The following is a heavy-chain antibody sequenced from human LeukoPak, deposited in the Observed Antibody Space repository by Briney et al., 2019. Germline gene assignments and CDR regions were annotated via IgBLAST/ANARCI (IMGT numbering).Heavy chain of an antibody. CDR1: GGSISSSSYY. Sequence: SETLSLTCTVSGGSISSSSYYWGWIRQPPGKGLEWIGSIYYSGSTYYNPSLKSRVTISVDTSKNQFSLKLSSVTAADTAVYYCATGNCSGGSCYFDYWGQGTLVTVSS. CDR2: IYYSGST. CDR3: ATGNCSGGSCYFDY. J-gene: IGHJ4*02. D-gene: IGHD2-15*01. V-gene: IGHV4-39*01.